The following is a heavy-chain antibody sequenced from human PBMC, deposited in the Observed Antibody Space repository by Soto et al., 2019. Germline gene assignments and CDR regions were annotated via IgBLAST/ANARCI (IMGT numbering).Heavy chain of an antibody. CDR3: XXXXXXXXXXDGLDL. Sequence: QVHLVQSGAEVKKPGASVKVSCQASGYTFIGHNLXXXXXXXGQGLEWMGRINPNTGDTIFKQDFQGRVTMTSDTXXXXXXXXXXXXXXXXXXXXXXXXXXXXXXXXDGLDLWGQGTMVSVSS. J-gene: IGHJ3*01. CDR2: INPNTGDT. V-gene: IGHV1-2*02. CDR1: GYTFIGHN.